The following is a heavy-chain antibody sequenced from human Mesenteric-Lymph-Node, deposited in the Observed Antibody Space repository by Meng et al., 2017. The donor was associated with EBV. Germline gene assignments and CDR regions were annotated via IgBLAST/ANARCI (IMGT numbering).Heavy chain of an antibody. CDR3: ARLPPTTGYGTARSY. J-gene: IGHJ4*02. V-gene: IGHV4-4*02. CDR1: GADISSSSW. CDR2: IYHSSGTT. Sequence: LRASAPGLVNPAGTLSLTCSVSGADISSSSWWSWVRQPPGKGLEWLGGIYHSSGTTNYNPSLKSRVTISLDKSKNQFSLNLSSVTAADTAVYYCARLPPTTGYGTARSYWGQGTLVTVSS. D-gene: IGHD6-13*01.